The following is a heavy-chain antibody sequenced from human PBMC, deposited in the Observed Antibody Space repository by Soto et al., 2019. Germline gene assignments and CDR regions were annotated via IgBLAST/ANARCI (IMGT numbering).Heavy chain of an antibody. CDR3: AREIVVVPAAIDLVRERYYYYGMDV. V-gene: IGHV4-31*03. Sequence: TLSLTCTVSGGSISSGGYYWSWIRQHPGKGLEWIGYIYYSGSTYYNPSLKSRVTISVDTSKNQFSLKLSSVTAADTAVYYCAREIVVVPAAIDLVRERYYYYGMDVWGQGTTVTVSS. D-gene: IGHD2-2*01. J-gene: IGHJ6*02. CDR2: IYYSGST. CDR1: GGSISSGGYY.